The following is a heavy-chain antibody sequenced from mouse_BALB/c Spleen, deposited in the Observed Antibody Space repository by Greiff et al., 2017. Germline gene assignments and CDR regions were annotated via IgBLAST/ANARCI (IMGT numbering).Heavy chain of an antibody. J-gene: IGHJ4*01. CDR2: IDPETGGT. CDR1: GYTFTDYE. CDR3: TRGRSYAMDY. Sequence: QVQLKQSGAELVRPGASVTLSCKASGYTFTDYEMHWVKQTPVHGLEWIGAIDPETGGTAYNQKFKGKATLTADKSSSTAYMELRSLTSEDSAVYYCTRGRSYAMDYWGQGTSVTVSS. V-gene: IGHV1-15*01. D-gene: IGHD6-1*01.